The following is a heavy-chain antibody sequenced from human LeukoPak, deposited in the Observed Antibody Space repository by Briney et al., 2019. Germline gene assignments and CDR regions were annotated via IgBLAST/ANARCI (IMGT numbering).Heavy chain of an antibody. D-gene: IGHD1-1*01. V-gene: IGHV3-30*18. CDR1: GFTFSSYG. Sequence: PGGSLRLSCAASGFTFSSYGMHWVRQAPGKGLEWVAVISYDGSNKYYADSVKGRFTISRDNSKNTLSLQMNSLRAEDTAVYYCAKDLDNWNDEAAGGGQEDYWGQGTLVTVSS. CDR2: ISYDGSNK. CDR3: AKDLDNWNDEAAGGGQEDY. J-gene: IGHJ4*02.